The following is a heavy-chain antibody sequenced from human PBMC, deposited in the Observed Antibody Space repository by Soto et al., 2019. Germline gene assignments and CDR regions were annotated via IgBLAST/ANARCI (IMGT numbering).Heavy chain of an antibody. CDR2: IYYSGST. D-gene: IGHD4-17*01. CDR1: GGSISSYY. J-gene: IGHJ4*02. V-gene: IGHV4-59*01. Sequence: SETLSLTCTVSGGSISSYYWSWIRQPPGKGLEWIGYIYYSGSTNYNPSLKSRVTISVDTSKNQFSLKLSSVTAADTAVYYCARSYYGGLLDYWGQGTLVTVSS. CDR3: ARSYYGGLLDY.